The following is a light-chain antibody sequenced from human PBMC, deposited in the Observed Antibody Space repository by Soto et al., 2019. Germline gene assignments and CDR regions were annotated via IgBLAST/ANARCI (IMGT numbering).Light chain of an antibody. CDR2: DVS. Sequence: QSALTQPASVSGSPGQSITISCTGTSSDVGGYNYVSWYQQHPGKAPKLMIYDVSDRPSGVSNRFSGSKSGNTASLTISGLQAEDEADYYCSSYTNRDTLDIFGTGTKLTVL. J-gene: IGLJ1*01. CDR3: SSYTNRDTLDI. V-gene: IGLV2-14*01. CDR1: SSDVGGYNY.